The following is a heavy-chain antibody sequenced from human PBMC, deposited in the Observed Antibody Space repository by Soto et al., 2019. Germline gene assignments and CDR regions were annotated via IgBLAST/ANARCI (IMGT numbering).Heavy chain of an antibody. CDR1: GGTFSSYA. J-gene: IGHJ6*02. CDR2: IIPIFGTA. CDR3: AREMVEVTYTSGMDV. Sequence: GASVKVSCKASGGTFSSYAISWVRQAPGQGLEWMGGIIPIFGTANYAQKFQGRVTITADESTSTAYMELSSLRSEDTAVYYCAREMVEVTYTSGMDVWGQGTTVTVSS. V-gene: IGHV1-69*13. D-gene: IGHD2-2*02.